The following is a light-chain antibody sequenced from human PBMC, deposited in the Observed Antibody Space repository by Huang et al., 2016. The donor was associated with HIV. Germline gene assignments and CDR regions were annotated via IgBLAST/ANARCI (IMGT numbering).Light chain of an antibody. CDR3: QQYNNWPRT. CDR1: QSVSSN. CDR2: GAS. Sequence: EIVMTQSPATLSVSPGERATLHCRASQSVSSNLAWYQQKPGQAPRLLIYGASTRATGIPDRFSGSGSGTEFTLTISSLQSEDFAVYYCQQYNNWPRTFGQGTKVEIK. V-gene: IGKV3-15*01. J-gene: IGKJ1*01.